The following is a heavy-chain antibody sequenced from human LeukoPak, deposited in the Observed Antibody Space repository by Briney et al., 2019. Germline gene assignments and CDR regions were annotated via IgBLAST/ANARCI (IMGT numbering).Heavy chain of an antibody. CDR1: GGSVSSGSYY. J-gene: IGHJ6*02. V-gene: IGHV4-61*01. CDR2: IYYSGST. D-gene: IGHD6-13*01. CDR3: AVIAAHYYYGMDV. Sequence: SETLSLTCNVSGGSVSSGSYYWSWIRQPPGKGLEWLGYIYYSGSTNYNPSLKSRVTISVDTSKNQFSLKLSSVTAADTAVYYCAVIAAHYYYGMDVWGQGTTVTVSS.